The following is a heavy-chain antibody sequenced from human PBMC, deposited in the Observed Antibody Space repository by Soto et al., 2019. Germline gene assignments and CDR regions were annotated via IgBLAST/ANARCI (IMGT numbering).Heavy chain of an antibody. J-gene: IGHJ5*02. D-gene: IGHD3-10*01. CDR2: IYYSGST. Sequence: QVQLQESGPGLVKPSQTLSLTCTVSGGSISSGDYYWSWIRQPPGKGLEWIGYIYYSGSTYYNPSLKIRVTISVDTSKNQFSLKLSSVTAADTAVYYCARGITMVRGVRSTNWFDPWGQGTLVTVSS. CDR3: ARGITMVRGVRSTNWFDP. CDR1: GGSISSGDYY. V-gene: IGHV4-30-4*01.